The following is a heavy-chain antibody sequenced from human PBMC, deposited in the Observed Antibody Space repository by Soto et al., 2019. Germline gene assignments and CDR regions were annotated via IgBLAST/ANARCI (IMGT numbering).Heavy chain of an antibody. CDR3: AKLPSTTADSGFIDY. J-gene: IGHJ4*02. D-gene: IGHD4-17*01. CDR1: GFTFSRYA. Sequence: QLLESGGGLVQPGGSLRLSCAASGFTFSRYAMSWVRQAPGKGLEWVSAISGDGGSTYYADSVRGRFTISRDNSKNTLYLQMNSLRAEDTAIYYCAKLPSTTADSGFIDYWGQGTLVTVSS. CDR2: ISGDGGST. V-gene: IGHV3-23*01.